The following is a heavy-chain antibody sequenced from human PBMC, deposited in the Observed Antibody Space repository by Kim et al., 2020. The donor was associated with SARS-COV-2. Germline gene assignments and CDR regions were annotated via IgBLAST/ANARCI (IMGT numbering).Heavy chain of an antibody. CDR1: GGSISSSSYY. Sequence: SETLSLTCTVSGGSISSSSYYWGWIRQPPGKGLEWIGSIYYSGSTNYNPSLKSRVTITVDTSKNQFSLKLSSVTAEDTAEYYCARHEVLLNNFDPWGRGT. CDR3: ARHEVLLNNFDP. D-gene: IGHD2-15*01. J-gene: IGHJ2*01. CDR2: IYYSGST. V-gene: IGHV4-39*01.